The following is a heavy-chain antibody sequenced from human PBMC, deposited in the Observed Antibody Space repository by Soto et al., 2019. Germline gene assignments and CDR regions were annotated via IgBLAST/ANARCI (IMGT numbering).Heavy chain of an antibody. CDR3: ARWAPPQTPSSGPTTGGHYFDY. Sequence: PFVTLALTCSVYGGSFSGYYWSWIRQPPGEGLEWIGEINHSGSTNYNPSLKSRVTISVDTSKNQFSLKLSSVTAADTAVYYCARWAPPQTPSSGPTTGGHYFDYWGQGTLVTVSA. V-gene: IGHV4-34*01. D-gene: IGHD3-22*01. CDR2: INHSGST. J-gene: IGHJ4*02. CDR1: GGSFSGYY.